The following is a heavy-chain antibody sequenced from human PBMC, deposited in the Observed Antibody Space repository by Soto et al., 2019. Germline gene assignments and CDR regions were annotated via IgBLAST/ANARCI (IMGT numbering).Heavy chain of an antibody. V-gene: IGHV3-30*18. J-gene: IGHJ6*02. CDR1: GFTFSSYA. Sequence: QVPLVESGGGVVQPGRSLRLSCAASGFTFSSYAMHWVRQAPGKGLEWVAVISYDGNKEYYGDSVKGRFTVSRDNSKNTLYLQVKSLRVEDTAVYYCAKAFYGGNPPPEFYYHMAVWGQGTTVTVSS. CDR2: ISYDGNKE. CDR3: AKAFYGGNPPPEFYYHMAV. D-gene: IGHD2-15*01.